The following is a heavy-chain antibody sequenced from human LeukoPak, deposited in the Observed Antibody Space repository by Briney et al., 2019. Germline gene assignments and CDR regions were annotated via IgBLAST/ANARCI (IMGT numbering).Heavy chain of an antibody. D-gene: IGHD3-10*02. CDR1: GGSISPYY. Sequence: SETLSLTCTVSGGSISPYYWSWIRQPPGKGLEWLGYIYYSGNTEYKPSLKSRVAMSVDTSKDQFSLRLSSVTAADTAVYYCARSTGSTMFIDYWGQGTLVTVSS. CDR3: ARSTGSTMFIDY. V-gene: IGHV4-59*01. CDR2: IYYSGNT. J-gene: IGHJ4*02.